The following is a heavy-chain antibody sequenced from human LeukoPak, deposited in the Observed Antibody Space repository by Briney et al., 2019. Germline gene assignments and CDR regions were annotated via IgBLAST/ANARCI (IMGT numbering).Heavy chain of an antibody. CDR1: GYTFTSYA. J-gene: IGHJ4*02. D-gene: IGHD3-3*01. CDR2: INTNTGNP. CDR3: ARGEGDYDFWSGYYTNFDY. Sequence: ASVKASCKASGYTFTSYAMNWVRQAPGQGLEWMGWINTNTGNPTYAQGFTGRFVFSLDTSVSTAYLQISSLKAEDTAVYYCARGEGDYDFWSGYYTNFDYWGQGTLVTVSS. V-gene: IGHV7-4-1*02.